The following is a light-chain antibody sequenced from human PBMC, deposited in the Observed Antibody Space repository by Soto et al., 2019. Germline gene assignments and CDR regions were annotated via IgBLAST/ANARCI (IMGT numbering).Light chain of an antibody. V-gene: IGKV1-39*01. CDR3: QQSYSTPFN. CDR1: QSTSSY. J-gene: IGKJ3*01. CDR2: AAS. Sequence: DIQMTQSPSSLSASVGDRVTITCRASQSTSSYLNWYQQKPGKAPKLLIYAASSLQSGVPSRFSGSGSGTDFTLTISSLLPEDFATYYCQQSYSTPFNFGPGTKVDIK.